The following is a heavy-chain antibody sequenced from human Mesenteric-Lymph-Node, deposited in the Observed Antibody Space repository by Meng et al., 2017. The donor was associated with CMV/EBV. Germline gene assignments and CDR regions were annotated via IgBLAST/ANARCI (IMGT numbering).Heavy chain of an antibody. J-gene: IGHJ6*02. CDR1: GFTFENYW. CDR2: IKEYGTET. D-gene: IGHD2-2*02. Sequence: GESLKISCIASGFTFENYWMSWVRQAPGKGLEWVANIKEYGTETYYVDSVRGRFTISRDNAKNSLYLQMNSLRVEDTAVYYCARDLFHCSSTSCYRGSYYYGMDVWGQGTTVTVSS. CDR3: ARDLFHCSSTSCYRGSYYYGMDV. V-gene: IGHV3-7*01.